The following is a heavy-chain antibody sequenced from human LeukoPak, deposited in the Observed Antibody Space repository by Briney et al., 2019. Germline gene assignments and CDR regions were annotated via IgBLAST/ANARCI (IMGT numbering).Heavy chain of an antibody. Sequence: PPQTLSLTCTVSGGSISSGDYCWSWIRQPPGKGLEWIGYIYYSGSTYYNPSLKSRVTISVDTSKNQFSLKLSSVTAADTAVYYCARSRLTPDGVNWYFDLWGRGTLVTVSS. CDR1: GGSISSGDYC. CDR3: ARSRLTPDGVNWYFDL. V-gene: IGHV4-30-4*08. J-gene: IGHJ2*01. CDR2: IYYSGST. D-gene: IGHD3-10*01.